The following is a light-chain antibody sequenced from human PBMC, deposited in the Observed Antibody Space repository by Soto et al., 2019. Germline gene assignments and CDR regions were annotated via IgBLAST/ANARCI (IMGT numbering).Light chain of an antibody. CDR3: GSYTISSSRV. CDR2: DVS. J-gene: IGLJ1*01. CDR1: SRDVGAYDF. Sequence: QSVLTQPASVSGSPGQSITIYCTGTSRDVGAYDFVSWYQQHPGKAPKLMIYDVSNRPSGVSTRFSGSKSGNTASLTISGLQAEDEADYYCGSYTISSSRVFGTGTKVTVL. V-gene: IGLV2-14*03.